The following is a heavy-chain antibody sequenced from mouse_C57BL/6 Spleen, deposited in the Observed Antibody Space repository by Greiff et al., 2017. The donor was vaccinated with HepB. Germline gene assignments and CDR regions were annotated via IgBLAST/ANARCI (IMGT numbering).Heavy chain of an antibody. V-gene: IGHV1-81*01. Sequence: QVQLQQSGAELARPGASVKLSCKASGYTFTSYGISWVKQSTGQGLEWIGEIYPRSGNTYYNEKFKGKATLTADKSSSTAYMELRSLTSEDSAVYFCARRADYGSFDYWGQGTTLTVSS. CDR2: IYPRSGNT. D-gene: IGHD1-1*01. CDR3: ARRADYGSFDY. CDR1: GYTFTSYG. J-gene: IGHJ2*01.